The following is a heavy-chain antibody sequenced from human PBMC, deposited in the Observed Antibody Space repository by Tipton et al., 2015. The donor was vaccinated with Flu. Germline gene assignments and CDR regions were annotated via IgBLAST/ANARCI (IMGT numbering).Heavy chain of an antibody. CDR1: GFTFSSYA. CDR2: IWYDGSNK. Sequence: SLRLSCAASGFTFSSYAMHWVRQAPGKGLEWVAGIWYDGSNKYYADSVKGRFTISRDNSKNTLYLQMNSLRAEDTAVYYCARDPFLGTGDAFDVWGRGTMVTVSS. D-gene: IGHD2/OR15-2a*01. J-gene: IGHJ3*01. CDR3: ARDPFLGTGDAFDV. V-gene: IGHV3-33*01.